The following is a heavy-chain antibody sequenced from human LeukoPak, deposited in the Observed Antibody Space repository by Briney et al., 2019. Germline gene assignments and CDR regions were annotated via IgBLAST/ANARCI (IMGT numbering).Heavy chain of an antibody. CDR3: AREGEDLPAYSSSLSYFDY. CDR2: IIPISGTA. J-gene: IGHJ4*02. CDR1: GGTFSSYA. Sequence: SVNVSCKASGGTFSSYAISWVRQAPGQGLERMGGIIPISGTANYAQKFQGRVTITADESTSTAYMELSSLRSEDTAVYYCAREGEDLPAYSSSLSYFDYWGQGTLVTVSS. V-gene: IGHV1-69*13. D-gene: IGHD6-13*01.